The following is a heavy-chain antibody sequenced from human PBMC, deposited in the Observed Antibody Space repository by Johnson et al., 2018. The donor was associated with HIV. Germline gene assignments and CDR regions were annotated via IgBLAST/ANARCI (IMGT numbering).Heavy chain of an antibody. CDR3: ARGGIRGYSYGPGAFDI. CDR1: GFTFSNFA. Sequence: VQLVESGGGLVQPGVSLRLSCAASGFTFSNFAMNWVRQAPGKGLEWVSVIYSGGSTYYADSVKGRFTISRDNSKNTLYLQMNSLRAEDTAVYYCARGGIRGYSYGPGAFDIWGQGTMVTVSS. D-gene: IGHD5-18*01. J-gene: IGHJ3*02. CDR2: IYSGGST. V-gene: IGHV3-66*01.